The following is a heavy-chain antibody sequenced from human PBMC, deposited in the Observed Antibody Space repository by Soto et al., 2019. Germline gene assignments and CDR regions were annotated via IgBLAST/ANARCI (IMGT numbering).Heavy chain of an antibody. D-gene: IGHD6-19*01. CDR2: IYYSGTT. V-gene: IGHV4-59*08. CDR3: ARRDSSGWYSYFDS. J-gene: IGHJ4*02. Sequence: SETLSLTCTVSGGSIRGYYLSWIRQPPGKGLDCIGYIYYSGTTNYNPSLESRVTISIDSSRNQFSLKLSSVTTADTAVYYCARRDSSGWYSYFDSWGQGTLVTVS. CDR1: GGSIRGYY.